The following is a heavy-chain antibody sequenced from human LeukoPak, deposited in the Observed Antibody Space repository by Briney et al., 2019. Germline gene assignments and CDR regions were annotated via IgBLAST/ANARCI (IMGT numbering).Heavy chain of an antibody. CDR3: ARDRSSSWYSYYFDY. D-gene: IGHD6-13*01. CDR2: IYYSGST. Sequence: PSETLSLTCTVSGGSISSSSYYWGWIRQPPGKGLEWIGSIYYSGSTYYNPSLKSRVTISVDTSKNQFSLKLSSVTAADTAVYYCARDRSSSWYSYYFDYWGQGTLVTVSS. CDR1: GGSISSSSYY. J-gene: IGHJ4*02. V-gene: IGHV4-39*07.